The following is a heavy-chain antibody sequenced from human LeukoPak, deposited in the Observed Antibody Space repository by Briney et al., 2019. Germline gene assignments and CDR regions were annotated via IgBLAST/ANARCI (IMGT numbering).Heavy chain of an antibody. Sequence: SQTLSLTCAVSGGSISSGGYSWSWIRQPPGKGLEWTGYIYHSGSTYYNPSLKSRVTISVDRSKNQFSLKLSSVTAADTAVYYCARGATVTTYSYWYFDLWGRGTLVTVSS. V-gene: IGHV4-30-2*01. D-gene: IGHD4-17*01. J-gene: IGHJ2*01. CDR3: ARGATVTTYSYWYFDL. CDR1: GGSISSGGYS. CDR2: IYHSGST.